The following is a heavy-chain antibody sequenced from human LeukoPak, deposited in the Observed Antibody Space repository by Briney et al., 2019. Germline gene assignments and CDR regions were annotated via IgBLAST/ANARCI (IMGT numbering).Heavy chain of an antibody. D-gene: IGHD3-9*01. V-gene: IGHV4-4*07. J-gene: IGHJ4*02. CDR2: IYPTGNT. CDR1: GDSLSNHY. Sequence: SETLSLTCTVSGDSLSNHYGTWIRQPDGKGLEWIGHIYPTGNTDYNPSLKSRLTMSVDKSKNQFSLKLTSVTAADSAVYYCTTGRSATGLEYWGQGTLVTVSS. CDR3: TTGRSATGLEY.